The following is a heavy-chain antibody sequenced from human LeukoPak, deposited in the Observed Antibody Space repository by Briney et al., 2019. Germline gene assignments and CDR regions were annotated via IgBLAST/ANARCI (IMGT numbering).Heavy chain of an antibody. CDR3: ARRRGFGELPNWFDP. Sequence: NSSETLSLTCAVYGGSFSGYYWSWIRQPPGKGLEWIGEINHSGSTNYNPSLKSRVTISVDTSKNQFSLKLSSVTAADTAVYYCARRRGFGELPNWFDPWGQGTLVTVSS. D-gene: IGHD3-10*01. J-gene: IGHJ5*02. CDR1: GGSFSGYY. CDR2: INHSGST. V-gene: IGHV4-34*01.